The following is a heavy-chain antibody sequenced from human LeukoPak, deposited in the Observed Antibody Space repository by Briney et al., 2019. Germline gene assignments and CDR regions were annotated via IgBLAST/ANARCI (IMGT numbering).Heavy chain of an antibody. V-gene: IGHV3-30*18. CDR1: GFTFSSYG. D-gene: IGHD3-10*01. CDR3: AKDLIWFGELLYYYYGMDV. Sequence: GGSLRLSCAASGFTFSSYGMHWVRQAPGKGLEWVAVTSHDGSNKYYADSVKGRFTISRDNSRNTLYLQMNSLRAEDTAVYYCAKDLIWFGELLYYYYGMDVWGRGTTVIVSS. CDR2: TSHDGSNK. J-gene: IGHJ6*02.